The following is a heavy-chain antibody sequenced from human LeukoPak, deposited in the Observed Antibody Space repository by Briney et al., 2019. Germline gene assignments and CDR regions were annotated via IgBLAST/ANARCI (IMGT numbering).Heavy chain of an antibody. Sequence: GGSLRLSCAASGFTFTNYWIHWVRQAPGKGLMWISRIKSDGITTNYADSVKGRFTISRDNAKNTVYLQMNSLRAEDTAVYYCARGMFGGCTDYWGQGTWVPVSS. CDR3: ARGMFGGCTDY. CDR2: IKSDGITT. D-gene: IGHD3-10*02. CDR1: GFTFTNYW. V-gene: IGHV3-74*01. J-gene: IGHJ4*02.